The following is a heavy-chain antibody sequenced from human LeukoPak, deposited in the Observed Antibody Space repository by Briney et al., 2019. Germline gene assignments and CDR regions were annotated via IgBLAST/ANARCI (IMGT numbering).Heavy chain of an antibody. CDR2: IIPIFGTA. CDR1: GGTFSSYA. J-gene: IGHJ6*03. CDR3: ARDGSSSPRYYYYYTDV. Sequence: EASVKVSCKASGGTFSSYAISWVRQAPGQGLEWMGGIIPIFGTANYAQKFQGRVTITADESTSTAYMELSSLRSEDTAVYYCARDGSSSPRYYYYYTDVWGKGTTVTVSS. V-gene: IGHV1-69*13. D-gene: IGHD6-6*01.